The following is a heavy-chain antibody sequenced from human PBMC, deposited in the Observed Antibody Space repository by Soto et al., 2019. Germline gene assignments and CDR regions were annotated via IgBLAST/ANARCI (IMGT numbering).Heavy chain of an antibody. D-gene: IGHD2-2*01. CDR3: ARPGWDVAQLLSWDRFGMDV. Sequence: SVKVSCKASGGTFSSYAISWVRQAPGQGLKWMGGIIPIFGTANYAQKFQGRVTITADESTSTAYMELSSLRSEDTAVYYCARPGWDVAQLLSWDRFGMDVWGQGTTVTVSS. J-gene: IGHJ6*02. V-gene: IGHV1-69*13. CDR1: GGTFSSYA. CDR2: IIPIFGTA.